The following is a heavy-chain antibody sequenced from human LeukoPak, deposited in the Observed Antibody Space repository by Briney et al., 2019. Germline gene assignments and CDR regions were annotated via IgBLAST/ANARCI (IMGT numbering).Heavy chain of an antibody. J-gene: IGHJ4*02. CDR3: ARGSRGYSYGVFDY. V-gene: IGHV1-18*01. CDR1: GYTFTNDG. D-gene: IGHD5-18*01. CDR2: ISAYNGNT. Sequence: ASVKVSCKASGYTFTNDGINRVRQAPGQGLEWMGWISAYNGNTNYAQKFQGRVAMTTDTSTSTAYMELRSLRSDDTALYYCARGSRGYSYGVFDYWGQGTLVTVSS.